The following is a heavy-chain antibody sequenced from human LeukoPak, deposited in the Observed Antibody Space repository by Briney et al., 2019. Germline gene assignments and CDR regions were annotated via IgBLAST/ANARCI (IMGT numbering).Heavy chain of an antibody. CDR1: GFTFSSYE. CDR3: TTYGSGRKFDY. Sequence: GGSLRLSCAASGFTFSSYEMNWVRQAPGKGLEWVSYISGSGSTIYYADSVKGRFTISRDDSTNTLYLQMNSLKSEDTAVYYCTTYGSGRKFDYWGQGVLVTVSS. J-gene: IGHJ4*02. CDR2: ISGSGSTI. D-gene: IGHD3-10*01. V-gene: IGHV3-48*03.